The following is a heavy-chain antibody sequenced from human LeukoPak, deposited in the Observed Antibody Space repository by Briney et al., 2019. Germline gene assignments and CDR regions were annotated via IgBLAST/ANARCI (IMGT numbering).Heavy chain of an antibody. J-gene: IGHJ4*02. Sequence: ASVKVSCKASGYTFTGYYMHWVRQAPGQGLEWMGWIYPNSGGTNYAEKFQGRVTMTRDTSISTAYMELSRLRSDDTAVYYCARVITMVRGAYTGFDYWGQGTLVTVSS. D-gene: IGHD3-10*01. CDR3: ARVITMVRGAYTGFDY. CDR1: GYTFTGYY. CDR2: IYPNSGGT. V-gene: IGHV1-2*02.